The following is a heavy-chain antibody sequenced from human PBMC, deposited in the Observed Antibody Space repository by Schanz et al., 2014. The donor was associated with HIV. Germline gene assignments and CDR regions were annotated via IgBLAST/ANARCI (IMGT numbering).Heavy chain of an antibody. D-gene: IGHD4-4*01. J-gene: IGHJ6*02. CDR1: GISLTNNA. CDR2: ISGSGGHT. V-gene: IGHV3-23*04. Sequence: EVQLVESGGGLVQPGGSLRLSCAASGISLTNNAMTWVRQAPGKGLEWVSTISGSGGHTYYADSVKGRFTISRDNSKNTLFLQMNSLRAEDTAVYYCARVEGPPTFYYYYYGSDVWGQGTAVTVSS. CDR3: ARVEGPPTFYYYYYGSDV.